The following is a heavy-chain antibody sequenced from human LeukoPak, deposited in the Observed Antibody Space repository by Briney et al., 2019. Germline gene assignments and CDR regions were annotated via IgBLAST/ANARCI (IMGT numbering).Heavy chain of an antibody. CDR1: GFTFSSYA. D-gene: IGHD6-13*01. V-gene: IGHV3-23*01. Sequence: GGSLRLSCAASGFTFSSYAMSWVRQAPGKGLEWVSSFSGTANNTYYADSVKGRFTVSRDNAQNSLYLQMNSLRAEDTAIYYCARKWSSSWSSFDYWGQGTLVTVSS. CDR3: ARKWSSSWSSFDY. CDR2: FSGTANNT. J-gene: IGHJ4*02.